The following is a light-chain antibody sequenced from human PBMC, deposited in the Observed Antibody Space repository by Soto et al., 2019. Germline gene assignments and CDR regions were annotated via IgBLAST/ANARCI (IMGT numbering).Light chain of an antibody. V-gene: IGLV3-21*01. Sequence: SYELTQPPSMSVAPGKTARITCGGNNIGSKSVHWFQQKSGQAPVLVIYYDTGRPSGIPERFSGSNFGDTATLTISRVAVGDGAGFYFQGWEKRRDHGIFGGGTKLPVL. J-gene: IGLJ2*01. CDR2: YDT. CDR3: QGWEKRRDHGI. CDR1: NIGSKS.